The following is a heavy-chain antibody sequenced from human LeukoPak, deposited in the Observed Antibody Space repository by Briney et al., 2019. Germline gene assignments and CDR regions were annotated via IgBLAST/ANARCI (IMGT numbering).Heavy chain of an antibody. J-gene: IGHJ4*02. D-gene: IGHD4-17*01. CDR1: GFTFSTYW. Sequence: QSGGSLRLSCAASGFTFSTYWMTWVRQAPGKGLEWVASINQDGSGKYYVDSVKGRFTISRDNAQKSLYLEMNSLRAEGTAVYYCARAVTSTEGYWGQGTLVTVSS. CDR2: INQDGSGK. CDR3: ARAVTSTEGY. V-gene: IGHV3-7*03.